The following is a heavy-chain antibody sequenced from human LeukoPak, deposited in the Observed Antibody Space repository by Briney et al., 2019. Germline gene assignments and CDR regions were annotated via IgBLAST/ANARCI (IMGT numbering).Heavy chain of an antibody. V-gene: IGHV1-2*02. J-gene: IGHJ4*02. D-gene: IGHD4/OR15-4a*01. CDR1: GYTFTDYY. Sequence: ASVKVSCKASGYTFTDYYMHWVRQAPGQGLEWMGWINPKSGGRSYAQRFQGRVTMTRDTSISTAYMELSRLRSDDTAVYYCARISVSGTNSGFDYWGQETLVTVSS. CDR2: INPKSGGR. CDR3: ARISVSGTNSGFDY.